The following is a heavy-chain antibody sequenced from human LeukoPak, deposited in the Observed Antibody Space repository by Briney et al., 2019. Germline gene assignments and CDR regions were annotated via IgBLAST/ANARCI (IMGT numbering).Heavy chain of an antibody. J-gene: IGHJ4*02. D-gene: IGHD7-27*01. Sequence: GGSLRLSCVVSGFTFNRCWMNWVRQAPGKGLEWVSIIYSGGSTYYADSVKGRFIISRDNSKNTLYLQMNSLRAEDTAVYYCAKNWGGPGYWGQGTLVTVSS. CDR2: IYSGGST. V-gene: IGHV3-53*01. CDR1: GFTFNRCW. CDR3: AKNWGGPGY.